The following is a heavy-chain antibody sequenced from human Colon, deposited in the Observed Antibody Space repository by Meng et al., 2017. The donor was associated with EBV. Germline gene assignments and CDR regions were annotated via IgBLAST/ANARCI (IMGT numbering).Heavy chain of an antibody. J-gene: IGHJ4*02. CDR1: GASIGSSYW. CDR3: ARGRRFGSGRYALDY. Sequence: QVTLQRSGQGLVKPSGTLSLICAVSGASIGSSYWWTWVRQPPEKGLEWIGEIYHSGSTNYNPSLKSRLTLSVDKSKSQFSLELISVTAADTAVYYCARGRRFGSGRYALDYWGQGTLVTVSS. V-gene: IGHV4-4*02. D-gene: IGHD3-10*01. CDR2: IYHSGST.